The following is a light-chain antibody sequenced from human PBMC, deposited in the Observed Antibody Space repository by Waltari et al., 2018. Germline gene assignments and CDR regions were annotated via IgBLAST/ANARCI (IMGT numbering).Light chain of an antibody. J-gene: IGKJ1*01. CDR3: MQGTHWPPA. Sequence: DVVMTQSPLSLPVTLGQPASISCRSSQSLVHSDGNTYLNWFQQRPGQSPRRLIYKVSNRDSGVPDRFSGSGSGTDFTLKISRVEAVDVGVYYCMQGTHWPPAFGQGTKAEIK. CDR1: QSLVHSDGNTY. V-gene: IGKV2-30*02. CDR2: KVS.